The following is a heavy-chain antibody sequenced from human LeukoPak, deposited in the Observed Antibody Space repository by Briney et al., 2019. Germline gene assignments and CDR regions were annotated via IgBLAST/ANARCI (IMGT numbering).Heavy chain of an antibody. CDR2: ISGSGGST. J-gene: IGHJ4*02. V-gene: IGHV3-21*01. D-gene: IGHD5-24*01. CDR3: ARGGDGYNYYFDY. Sequence: AISGSGGSTYYADSVKGRFTITRDNAKNSPYLQMNSLRAEDTAVYYCARGGDGYNYYFDYWGQGTLVTVSS.